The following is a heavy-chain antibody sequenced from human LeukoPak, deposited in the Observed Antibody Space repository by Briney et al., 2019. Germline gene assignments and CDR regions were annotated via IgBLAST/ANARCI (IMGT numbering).Heavy chain of an antibody. V-gene: IGHV1-46*01. CDR1: GYTFTSYY. CDR2: INSSGGST. Sequence: ASVKVSCKASGYTFTSYYMHWVRQAPGQGLEWMGIINSSGGSTSYAQKFQGRVTMTRDMSTSTVYMELSSLRSEDTAVYYCARDGIDYDFWSGFFDYWGQGTLVTVSS. CDR3: ARDGIDYDFWSGFFDY. J-gene: IGHJ4*02. D-gene: IGHD3-3*01.